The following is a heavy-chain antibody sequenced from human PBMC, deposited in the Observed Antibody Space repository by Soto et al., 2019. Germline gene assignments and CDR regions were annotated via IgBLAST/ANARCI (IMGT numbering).Heavy chain of an antibody. CDR2: INHSGST. J-gene: IGHJ5*02. V-gene: IGHV4-34*01. CDR3: ARAILQSGSYNWFDT. Sequence: SETLSLTCAVYGGSFSGYYWSWIRQPPGKGLEWIGEINHSGSTNYNPSLKSRVTISVDTSKNQFSLKLSSVTAADTAVYYCARAILQSGSYNWFDTWGQGTLVNVS. D-gene: IGHD1-26*01. CDR1: GGSFSGYY.